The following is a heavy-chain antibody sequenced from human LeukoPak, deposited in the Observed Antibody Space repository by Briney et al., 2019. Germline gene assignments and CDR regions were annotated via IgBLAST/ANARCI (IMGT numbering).Heavy chain of an antibody. V-gene: IGHV4-30-2*01. J-gene: IGHJ4*02. CDR3: ARGLVGTFDY. Sequence: PSETLSLTCTVSGGSISSYSWSWIRQPPGKGLEWIGYIYHSGSTYYNPSLKSRVTISVDRSKNQFSLKLSSVTAADTAVYYCARGLVGTFDYWGQGTLVTVSS. CDR1: GGSISSYS. CDR2: IYHSGST. D-gene: IGHD3-9*01.